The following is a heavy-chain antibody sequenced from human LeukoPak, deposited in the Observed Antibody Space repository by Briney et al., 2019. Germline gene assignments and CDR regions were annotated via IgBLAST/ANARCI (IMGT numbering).Heavy chain of an antibody. CDR2: INPNSGGT. D-gene: IGHD3-22*01. V-gene: IGHV1-2*02. CDR3: ARGGYYYDSSGYDAFDI. Sequence: GASVKVSCKASGYTFTGYYMHWVRQAPGQGLEWMGWINPNSGGTNYAQKFQGRVTMTRDTSISTAYMELSRLRSDDTAVYYCARGGYYYDSSGYDAFDIWGQGTMVTVSS. CDR1: GYTFTGYY. J-gene: IGHJ3*02.